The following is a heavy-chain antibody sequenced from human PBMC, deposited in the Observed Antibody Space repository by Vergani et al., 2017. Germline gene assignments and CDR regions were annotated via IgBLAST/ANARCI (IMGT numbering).Heavy chain of an antibody. Sequence: QVQLQESGPGLVKPSETLSLTCTVSGGSISSYYWSWIRQPPGKGLEWIGYIYYSGSTNYNPSLKSRVTISVDTSKNQFSLKLSSVTAADTAVYYCAKDLGKAHGAAYYFDYWGQGTLVTVSS. CDR2: IYYSGST. CDR1: GGSISSYY. CDR3: AKDLGKAHGAAYYFDY. V-gene: IGHV4-59*01. D-gene: IGHD3-10*01. J-gene: IGHJ4*02.